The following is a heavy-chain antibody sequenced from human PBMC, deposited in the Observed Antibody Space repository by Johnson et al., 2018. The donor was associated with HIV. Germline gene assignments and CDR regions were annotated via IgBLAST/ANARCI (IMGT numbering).Heavy chain of an antibody. D-gene: IGHD3-10*01. CDR2: ISSGGST. CDR3: AKWWFRELLPNAFDI. V-gene: IGHV3-66*02. Sequence: VQLVESGGGVVQPGRSLRLSCAASGFTVSSNYMSWVRQAPGTGLEWVSVISSGGSTYYADSVKGRLPISRDNSKNTLYLQLNSLRAEDTAVYYCAKWWFRELLPNAFDIWGQGTMVTVSS. CDR1: GFTVSSNY. J-gene: IGHJ3*02.